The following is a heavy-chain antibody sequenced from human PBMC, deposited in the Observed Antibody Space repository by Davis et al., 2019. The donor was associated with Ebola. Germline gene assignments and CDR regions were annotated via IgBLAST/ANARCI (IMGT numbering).Heavy chain of an antibody. J-gene: IGHJ4*02. CDR3: ARDRMVRGVIILDY. CDR1: GFTFSSYS. V-gene: IGHV3-21*01. Sequence: GGSLRLSCAASGFTFSSYSMNWVRQAPGKGLEWVSSISSSSNYIYYADSVKGRFTISRDNAKNSLYLQMNSLRAEDTAVYYCARDRMVRGVIILDYWGQGTLVTVSS. D-gene: IGHD3-10*01. CDR2: ISSSSNYI.